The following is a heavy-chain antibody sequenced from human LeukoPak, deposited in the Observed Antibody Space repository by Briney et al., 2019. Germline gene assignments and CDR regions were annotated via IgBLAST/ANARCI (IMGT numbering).Heavy chain of an antibody. CDR2: IYYTGNT. CDR1: GGSISSSSYY. D-gene: IGHD5-24*01. J-gene: IGHJ4*02. CDR3: ARVRDGYNSVYFDY. V-gene: IGHV4-39*07. Sequence: SETLSLTCTVSGGSISSSSYYWGWIRQPPGTGLEWIGSIYYTGNTYYSPSLKSRVTISLDTSNNHFSLKLRSVTAADTAVYYCARVRDGYNSVYFDYWGQGTLVTVSS.